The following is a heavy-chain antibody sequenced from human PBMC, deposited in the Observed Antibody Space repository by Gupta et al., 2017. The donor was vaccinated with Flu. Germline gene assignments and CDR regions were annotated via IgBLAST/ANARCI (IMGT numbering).Heavy chain of an antibody. CDR3: ARIYCSSTSTCWRDYYYMDV. J-gene: IGHJ6*03. D-gene: IGHD2-2*01. CDR2: ISAYNGNT. Sequence: QVQLVQSGAEVKKPGASVKVSCKASGYTFTSYGISWVRQAPGQGLEWMGWISAYNGNTNYAQKLQGRVTMTTDTSTSTAYMELRSLRSDDTAVYYCARIYCSSTSTCWRDYYYMDVWGKGTTVTVSS. CDR1: GYTFTSYG. V-gene: IGHV1-18*01.